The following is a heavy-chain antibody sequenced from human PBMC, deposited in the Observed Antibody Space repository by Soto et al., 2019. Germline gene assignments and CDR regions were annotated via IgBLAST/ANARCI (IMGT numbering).Heavy chain of an antibody. Sequence: HPGGSLRLSCAASGFTFSSYAMSWVRQAPGKGLEWVSAISGSGGSTYYADSVKGRFTISRDNSKNTLYLQMNSLRAEDTAVYYCAKDYDGHDYGEYFQHWGQGTLVTVSS. D-gene: IGHD4-17*01. CDR3: AKDYDGHDYGEYFQH. CDR2: ISGSGGST. CDR1: GFTFSSYA. J-gene: IGHJ1*01. V-gene: IGHV3-23*01.